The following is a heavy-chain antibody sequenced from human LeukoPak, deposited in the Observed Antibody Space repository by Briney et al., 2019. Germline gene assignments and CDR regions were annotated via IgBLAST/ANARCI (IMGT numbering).Heavy chain of an antibody. CDR2: INPSGGST. CDR1: GYTFTSYY. V-gene: IGHV1-46*01. J-gene: IGHJ4*02. D-gene: IGHD1-26*01. Sequence: ASVKVSCKASGYTFTSYYMHWVRQAPGQGLEWMGIINPSGGSTSYAQKFQGRVTMTRDTSISTAYMELSRLRSDDTAVYYCAAGARGVGATTPDYWGQGTLVTVSS. CDR3: AAGARGVGATTPDY.